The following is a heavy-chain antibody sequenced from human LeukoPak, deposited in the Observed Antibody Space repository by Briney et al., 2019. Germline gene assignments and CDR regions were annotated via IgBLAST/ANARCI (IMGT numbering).Heavy chain of an antibody. Sequence: PGGSLRLSCGVSGFTFSSYSMNWVRQAPGKGLEWVSYISSSSTIYYADSVKGRFTISRDNAKNSLYLQMNSLRAEDTAVYYCATTTVTTRRGYFDYWGQGTLVTVSS. CDR2: ISSSSTI. D-gene: IGHD4-17*01. J-gene: IGHJ4*02. V-gene: IGHV3-48*01. CDR3: ATTTVTTRRGYFDY. CDR1: GFTFSSYS.